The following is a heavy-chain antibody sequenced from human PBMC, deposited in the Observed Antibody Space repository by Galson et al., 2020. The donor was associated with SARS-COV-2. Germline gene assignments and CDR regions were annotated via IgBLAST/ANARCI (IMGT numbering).Heavy chain of an antibody. J-gene: IGHJ6*02. CDR3: AHGYDFWSGHSSYGMDV. D-gene: IGHD3-3*01. CDR1: GFSLSTSGVG. Sequence: SGPTLVKPTQTLTLTCTFSGFSLSTSGVGVGWIRQPPGKALEWLALIHWDDSKYYNPSLETRLTITKDTSRKQVVLTMTNIEPGDTGTYCCAHGYDFWSGHSSYGMDVWGQGTTVTV. V-gene: IGHV2-5*02. CDR2: IHWDDSK.